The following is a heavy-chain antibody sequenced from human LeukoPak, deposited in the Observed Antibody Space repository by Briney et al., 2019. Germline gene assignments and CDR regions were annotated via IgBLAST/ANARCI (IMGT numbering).Heavy chain of an antibody. Sequence: GGSLRLSCAASGFTFSSYGMHWVRQAPGKGLEWVAVIWYDGSNKYYADSVKGRFTISRDNSKNTLYLQMNSLRAEDTAVYYCAKDVIYYYDSSGYPDYWGQGTLVTVSS. CDR2: IWYDGSNK. CDR3: AKDVIYYYDSSGYPDY. V-gene: IGHV3-33*06. J-gene: IGHJ4*02. D-gene: IGHD3-22*01. CDR1: GFTFSSYG.